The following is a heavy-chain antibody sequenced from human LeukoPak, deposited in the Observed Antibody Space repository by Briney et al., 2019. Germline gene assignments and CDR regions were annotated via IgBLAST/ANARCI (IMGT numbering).Heavy chain of an antibody. CDR1: GFTFSSFW. CDR2: IKQDGSDK. Sequence: GGSLRLSCAASGFTFSSFWMSWVRQAPGKGLEWVANIKQDGSDKYYVDSVKGRFTISRDNAKNSLYLQMNSLRAEDAAVYYCARTRWLQLRYFDYWGQGTLVTVSS. V-gene: IGHV3-7*01. D-gene: IGHD5-24*01. J-gene: IGHJ4*02. CDR3: ARTRWLQLRYFDY.